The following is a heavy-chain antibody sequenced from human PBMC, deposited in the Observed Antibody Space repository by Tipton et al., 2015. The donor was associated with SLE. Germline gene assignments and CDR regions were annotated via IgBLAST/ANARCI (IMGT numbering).Heavy chain of an antibody. CDR3: ARGYYGMDV. CDR2: LYSGGST. Sequence: GSLRLSCAASAFTFSSYVMSWVRQAPGKGLEWVSVLYSGGSTNYADSVRGRFTISRDNSKNMLCLQMNSLRPEDTAVYYCARGYYGMDVWGQGTTVTVSS. V-gene: IGHV3-23*03. CDR1: AFTFSSYV. J-gene: IGHJ6*02.